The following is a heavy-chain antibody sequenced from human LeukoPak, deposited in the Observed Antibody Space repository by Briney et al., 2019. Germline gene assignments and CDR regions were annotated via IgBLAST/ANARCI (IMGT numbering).Heavy chain of an antibody. CDR3: AKSNGYGLVDI. V-gene: IGHV4-59*12. Sequence: SETLSLTCTVSGGSISSYYWNWIRQPPGKGLEWIGYIYYSGSPNYNPSLKSRVTISLDTSRNQFSLKLNSVAAADTAVYYCAKSNGYGLVDIWGQGTMVTVSS. CDR1: GGSISSYY. J-gene: IGHJ3*02. CDR2: IYYSGSP. D-gene: IGHD3-10*01.